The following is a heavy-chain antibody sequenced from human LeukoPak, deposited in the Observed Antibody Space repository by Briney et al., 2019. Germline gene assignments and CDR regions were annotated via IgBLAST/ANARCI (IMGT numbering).Heavy chain of an antibody. CDR1: GGSISPYY. J-gene: IGHJ4*02. CDR3: AREQVDYYGSGSYLIIDY. CDR2: IFYNGNT. V-gene: IGHV4-59*01. D-gene: IGHD3-10*01. Sequence: SETLSLTCTVSGGSISPYYWSWIRQPPGKGLEWIAYIFYNGNTNYNPSLKSRVTISLDTSKKQFSLKVSSVTAADTAVYYCAREQVDYYGSGSYLIIDYWGQGTLVTVSS.